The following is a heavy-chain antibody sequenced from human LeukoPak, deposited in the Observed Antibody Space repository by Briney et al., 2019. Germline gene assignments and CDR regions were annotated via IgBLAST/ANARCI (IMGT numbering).Heavy chain of an antibody. CDR1: GGSISSGTYY. CDR2: MYNSGST. Sequence: KPSQTLSLTCTVSGGSISSGTYYWSWIRQPAGKGLEWIGRMYNSGSTNYNPSLKSRAIISVGSSNNQFSLRLSSVTAADTAVYYCARERTLVGGADIWGQGTKVTVSS. J-gene: IGHJ3*02. CDR3: ARERTLVGGADI. D-gene: IGHD2-21*01. V-gene: IGHV4-61*02.